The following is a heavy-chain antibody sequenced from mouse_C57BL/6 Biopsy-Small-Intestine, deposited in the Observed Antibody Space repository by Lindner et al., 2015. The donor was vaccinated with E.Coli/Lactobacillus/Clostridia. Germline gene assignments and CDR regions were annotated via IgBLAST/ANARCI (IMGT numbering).Heavy chain of an antibody. D-gene: IGHD1-1*01. J-gene: IGHJ4*01. CDR3: ARGYYGSDAMDY. V-gene: IGHV5-17*01. CDR2: ISSGSSTI. Sequence: VQLQESGGGLVKPGGSLKLSCAASGFTFSDYGMHWVRQAPEKGLEWVAYISSGSSTIYYADTVKGRFTISRDNAKNTLFLQMTSLRSEDTAMYYCARGYYGSDAMDYWGQGTSVTVSS. CDR1: GFTFSDYG.